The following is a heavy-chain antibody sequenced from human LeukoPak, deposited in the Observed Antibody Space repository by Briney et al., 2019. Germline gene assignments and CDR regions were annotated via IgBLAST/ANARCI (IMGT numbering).Heavy chain of an antibody. CDR1: GGSISSYY. CDR2: IYHTGST. D-gene: IGHD3-22*01. CDR3: ARVVKTDYYDSCGYPDY. J-gene: IGHJ4*02. Sequence: SETLSLTCTVSGGSISSYYWSWIRQPPGKGLEWIGYIYHTGSTIYNPSLKSRVTISVDTSKNQFSLKLSSVTAADTAVYYCARVVKTDYYDSCGYPDYWGQGTLVTVSS. V-gene: IGHV4-59*01.